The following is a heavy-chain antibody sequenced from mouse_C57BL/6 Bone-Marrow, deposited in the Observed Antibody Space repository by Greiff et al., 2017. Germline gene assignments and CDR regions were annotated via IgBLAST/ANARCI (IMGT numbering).Heavy chain of an antibody. J-gene: IGHJ2*01. CDR1: GFTFSDAW. D-gene: IGHD2-4*01. V-gene: IGHV6-6*01. Sequence: EVQLQESGGGLVQPGGSMKLSCAASGFTFSDAWMDWVRQSPEQGLEWVAEIRNKANNHATYYAVSVKGRFTISRDDSKSSVYLQKNSLRAEDTGINYCTVYYDYDGYYFDYWGQGTTLTVSS. CDR3: TVYYDYDGYYFDY. CDR2: IRNKANNHAT.